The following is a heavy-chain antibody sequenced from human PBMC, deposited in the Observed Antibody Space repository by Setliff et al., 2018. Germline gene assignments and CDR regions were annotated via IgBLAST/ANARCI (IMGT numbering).Heavy chain of an antibody. V-gene: IGHV3-33*01. Sequence: GGSLRLSCAASGLTLINNGFHWVRQAPGKGLEWVAIIWHDGTNKYYADSVKGRFDISRDSSKNTVYLQMNSLTAEDTAMDYCATLSKDLNYWGQGTLVTVSS. J-gene: IGHJ4*02. CDR3: ATLSKDLNY. D-gene: IGHD3-3*01. CDR1: GLTLINNG. CDR2: IWHDGTNK.